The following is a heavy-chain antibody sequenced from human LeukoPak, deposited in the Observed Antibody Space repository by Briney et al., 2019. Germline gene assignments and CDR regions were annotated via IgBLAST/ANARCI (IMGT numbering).Heavy chain of an antibody. D-gene: IGHD5-12*01. Sequence: SGGSLRLSCAVSGFTFSTYSIHWVRQAPGKGLEWVTVISADGRIRYYSDSVKGRFTISRDNSLNTLHLQMNNLRAGDTAVYYCAREFGHDRWYFDYWGQGALVTVSS. CDR1: GFTFSTYS. CDR2: ISADGRIR. V-gene: IGHV3-30*03. CDR3: AREFGHDRWYFDY. J-gene: IGHJ4*02.